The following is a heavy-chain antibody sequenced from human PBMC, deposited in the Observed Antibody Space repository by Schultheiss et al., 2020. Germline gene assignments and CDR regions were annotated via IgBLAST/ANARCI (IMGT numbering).Heavy chain of an antibody. CDR3: ARQGYCSSTSCYVSYGMDV. D-gene: IGHD2-2*01. J-gene: IGHJ6*02. V-gene: IGHV4-31*03. CDR2: IYYSGST. Sequence: SETLSLTCTVSGGSISSGGYYWSWIRQHPGKGLEWIGYIYYSGSTYYNPSLKSRVTISVDTSKNQFSLKLSSVTAADTAVYYCARQGYCSSTSCYVSYGMDVWGQGTTVTVSS. CDR1: GGSISSGGYY.